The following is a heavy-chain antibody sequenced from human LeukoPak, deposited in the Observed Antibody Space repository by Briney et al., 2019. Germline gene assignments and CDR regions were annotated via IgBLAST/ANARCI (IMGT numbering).Heavy chain of an antibody. Sequence: SETLSLTCTVSGGSISSYYWSWIRQPPGKGLEWIGYIYYSGSTNYHPSLKSRVTISVDTSKNQFSLKLSSVTAADTAVYYCARMGGPGDYYYGMDVWGQGTTVTVSS. J-gene: IGHJ6*02. CDR2: IYYSGST. CDR3: ARMGGPGDYYYGMDV. CDR1: GGSISSYY. V-gene: IGHV4-59*01. D-gene: IGHD3-16*01.